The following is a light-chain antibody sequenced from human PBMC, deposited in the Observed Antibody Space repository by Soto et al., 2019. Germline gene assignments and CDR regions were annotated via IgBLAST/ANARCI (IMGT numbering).Light chain of an antibody. Sequence: QAVVTQPPSASGTPGQRVTISCSGGSSNIGTNAVNWYQQLPGTAPKLLIYNNNQRPSGVPDRFSGSKSGTSASLAISGLQSEDEADYYCAAWDDILNGYVFGTGTKLTVL. V-gene: IGLV1-44*01. CDR1: SSNIGTNA. J-gene: IGLJ1*01. CDR2: NNN. CDR3: AAWDDILNGYV.